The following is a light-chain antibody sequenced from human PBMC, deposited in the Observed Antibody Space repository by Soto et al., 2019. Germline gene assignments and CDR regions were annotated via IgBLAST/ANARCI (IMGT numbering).Light chain of an antibody. CDR1: QSVSSY. J-gene: IGKJ3*01. V-gene: IGKV3-11*01. Sequence: EIVLTQSPATLSLSPGERVTLSCRASQSVSSYLAWYQQKPGLAPRLLIYDASKRATGIPPRFSGRGSGTDFTLTISSLEPEDFAVYYCQQRSDWPVTFGPGTTVDFK. CDR2: DAS. CDR3: QQRSDWPVT.